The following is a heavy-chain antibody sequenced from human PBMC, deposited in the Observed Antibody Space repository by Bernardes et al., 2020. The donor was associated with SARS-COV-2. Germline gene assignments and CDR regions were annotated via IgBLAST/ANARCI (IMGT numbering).Heavy chain of an antibody. Sequence: ASVKVSCKVSGYTLSDLSMHWVRQAPGKGFEWMGSFDPEDGEAVYAQKFLGRVTMTADTSTYTSYMELSSLRSDDTAVYYCTTSLSLTVVVYAFDIWGQGTTVIVSS. CDR2: FDPEDGEA. CDR1: GYTLSDLS. V-gene: IGHV1-24*01. CDR3: TTSLSLTVVVYAFDI. D-gene: IGHD3-22*01. J-gene: IGHJ3*02.